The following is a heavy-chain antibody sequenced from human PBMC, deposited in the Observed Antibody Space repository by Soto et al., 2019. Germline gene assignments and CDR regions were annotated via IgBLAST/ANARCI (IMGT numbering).Heavy chain of an antibody. Sequence: PSETLSLTCAVYGGSFSGYYWTWIRQPPGTGLEWIGEINHSGSTNYNPSLKSRVTISVDMSKNQFSLKLTSVTAADTAVYYCAREKITGLFDYWGQGTLVTVSS. D-gene: IGHD2-8*02. CDR3: AREKITGLFDY. J-gene: IGHJ4*02. V-gene: IGHV4-34*01. CDR2: INHSGST. CDR1: GGSFSGYY.